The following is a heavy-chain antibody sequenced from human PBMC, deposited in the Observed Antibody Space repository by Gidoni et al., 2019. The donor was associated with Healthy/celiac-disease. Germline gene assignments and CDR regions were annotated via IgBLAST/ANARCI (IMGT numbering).Heavy chain of an antibody. V-gene: IGHV3-30*18. Sequence: QVQLVESGGGVVQPGRSLRLSCAASGFTFSSYGLHWVRQAPGKGLEWVAVISYDGSNKYYADSVKGRFTISRDNSKNTLYLQMNSLRAEDTAVYYCANGFPSSSTSSGDDYYYYGMDVWGQGTTVTVSS. CDR1: GFTFSSYG. CDR3: ANGFPSSSTSSGDDYYYYGMDV. CDR2: ISYDGSNK. D-gene: IGHD2-2*01. J-gene: IGHJ6*02.